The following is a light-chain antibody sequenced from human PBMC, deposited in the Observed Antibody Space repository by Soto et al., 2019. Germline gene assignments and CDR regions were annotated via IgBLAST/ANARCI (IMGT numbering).Light chain of an antibody. Sequence: QSVLAQPASVSGSPGQSITISCTGTSSDVGGYNYVSWYQQYPGRVPKLLIYKVSDRPSGISNRFSGSKSGNTASLTISGLQADDEADYFCTSPTPGSLYVFGAGTKVSV. J-gene: IGLJ1*01. CDR3: TSPTPGSLYV. V-gene: IGLV2-14*01. CDR2: KVS. CDR1: SSDVGGYNY.